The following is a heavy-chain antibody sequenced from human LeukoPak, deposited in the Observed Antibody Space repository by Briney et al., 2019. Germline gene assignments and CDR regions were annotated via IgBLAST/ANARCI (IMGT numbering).Heavy chain of an antibody. CDR3: ARQLAPYSSSWYPGYYYYYGMDV. CDR1: GGSISSYY. CDR2: IYYSGRT. V-gene: IGHV4-59*08. D-gene: IGHD6-13*01. J-gene: IGHJ6*02. Sequence: SETLSLTCTVSGGSISSYYWSWIRQPPGKGLEWIGYIYYSGRTNYNPSLKSRVTISVDTSKNQFSLKLSSVTAADTAVYYCARQLAPYSSSWYPGYYYYYGMDVWGQGTTVTVSS.